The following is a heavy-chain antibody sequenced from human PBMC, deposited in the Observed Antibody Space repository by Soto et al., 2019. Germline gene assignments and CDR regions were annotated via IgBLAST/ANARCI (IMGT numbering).Heavy chain of an antibody. J-gene: IGHJ2*01. CDR1: GFTFSNAW. D-gene: IGHD5-18*01. Sequence: GGSLRLSCAASGFTFSNAWMSWVRQTPGKGLEWVGRIKSKTDGGTTDYAAPVKGRFTISRDDSKNTLYLQMNSLKTEDTAVYYCTTAPKNSVYFDLWGRGTLVTVSS. CDR3: TTAPKNSVYFDL. CDR2: IKSKTDGGTT. V-gene: IGHV3-15*01.